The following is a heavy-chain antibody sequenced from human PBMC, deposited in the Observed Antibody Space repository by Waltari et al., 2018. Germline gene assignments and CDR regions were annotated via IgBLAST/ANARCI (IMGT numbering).Heavy chain of an antibody. V-gene: IGHV3-30*02. CDR2: IQFDARSE. Sequence: QGQLVESGGGVVQPGGSLRLSCAASGFNFGRNGMRWVRQAPGKGLEWVAFIQFDARSEYYADSVKGRFTISRENSKNTLHLQMNSLRGDDTAVYYCAKDSGNWGYAFDIWGQGTMVTVSS. J-gene: IGHJ3*02. CDR1: GFNFGRNG. CDR3: AKDSGNWGYAFDI. D-gene: IGHD7-27*01.